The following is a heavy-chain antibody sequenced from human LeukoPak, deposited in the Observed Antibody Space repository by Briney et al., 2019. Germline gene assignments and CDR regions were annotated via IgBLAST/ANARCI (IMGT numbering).Heavy chain of an antibody. CDR2: IYYSGST. CDR1: GGSISSYY. D-gene: IGHD2-15*01. V-gene: IGHV4-59*12. J-gene: IGHJ4*02. CDR3: ARGRDCSGGSCNIDY. Sequence: SETLSLTCTVSGGSISSYYWSWIRQPPGKGLEWIGYIYYSGSTNYNPSLKSRVTISVDTSKNQFSLKLSSVTAADTAVYYCARGRDCSGGSCNIDYWGQGTLVTVSS.